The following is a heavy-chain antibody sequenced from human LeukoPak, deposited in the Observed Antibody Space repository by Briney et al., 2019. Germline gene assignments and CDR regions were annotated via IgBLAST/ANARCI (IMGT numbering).Heavy chain of an antibody. Sequence: SETLSLTCTVSGGSISSTSYYWDWIRQPPGKGLEWIGNFYNSGSTHYSPSLKSRVTISVDTSKNQFSLKLSSVTAADSAVYYCARGGSPGAFDIWGQGTMVTVSS. CDR3: ARGGSPGAFDI. V-gene: IGHV4-39*07. CDR2: FYNSGST. J-gene: IGHJ3*02. CDR1: GGSISSTSYY.